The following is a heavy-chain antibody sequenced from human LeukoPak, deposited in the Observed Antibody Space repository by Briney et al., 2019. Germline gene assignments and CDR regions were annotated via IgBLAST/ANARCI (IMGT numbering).Heavy chain of an antibody. CDR3: ARELGRSRRKAFDD. V-gene: IGHV1-2*02. CDR2: INPHSGVT. CDR1: GYAFTDYF. Sequence: ASVKVSCTASGYAFTDYFTHWVRQAPGQGLEWMGWINPHSGVTSCAQKFQGRVTVTTDMSISTAYVEVSSLRSDDTALYYCARELGRSRRKAFDDCGQGALVAVSS. J-gene: IGHJ4*02. D-gene: IGHD1-14*01.